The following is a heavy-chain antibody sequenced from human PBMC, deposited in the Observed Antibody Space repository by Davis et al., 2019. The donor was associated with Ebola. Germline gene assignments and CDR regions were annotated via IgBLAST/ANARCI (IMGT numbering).Heavy chain of an antibody. CDR2: ISAYNGNT. D-gene: IGHD2-2*01. Sequence: ASVKVSCKASGYTFTSYGISWVRQAPGQGLEWMGWISAYNGNTNYSQKFQGRVTITRDTSASTAYMELSSLRSEDTAVYYCARVNIVVVPAAGGGNYYYYMDVWGKGTTVTVSS. CDR3: ARVNIVVVPAAGGGNYYYYMDV. J-gene: IGHJ6*03. V-gene: IGHV1-18*04. CDR1: GYTFTSYG.